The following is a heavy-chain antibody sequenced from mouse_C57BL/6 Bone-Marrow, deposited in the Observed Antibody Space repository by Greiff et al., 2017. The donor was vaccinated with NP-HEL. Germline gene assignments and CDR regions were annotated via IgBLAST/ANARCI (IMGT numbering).Heavy chain of an antibody. Sequence: VQLQQSGAELMKPGASVKLSCKATGYTFTGYWIEWVKQRPGHGLEWIGEILPGSGSTNYNEKFKGKATFTADTSSNTAYMQISSLTTEDSAIYYCASAPNWAFAYWGQGTLVTVSA. J-gene: IGHJ3*01. D-gene: IGHD4-1*01. CDR3: ASAPNWAFAY. V-gene: IGHV1-9*01. CDR1: GYTFTGYW. CDR2: ILPGSGST.